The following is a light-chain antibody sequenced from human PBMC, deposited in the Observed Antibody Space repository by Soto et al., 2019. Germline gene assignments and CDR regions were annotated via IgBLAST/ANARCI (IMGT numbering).Light chain of an antibody. CDR1: QSISTW. V-gene: IGKV1-5*03. CDR2: KAS. Sequence: DIQMTQSPSTLSASVGDKVTSTCRASQSISTWLAWYQQMPGTAPKVLIYKASTLESGVPSRFSGSGSGTDFTLTISSLQPDDFATYYCQQYETYPVTFGGGTKVETK. CDR3: QQYETYPVT. J-gene: IGKJ4*01.